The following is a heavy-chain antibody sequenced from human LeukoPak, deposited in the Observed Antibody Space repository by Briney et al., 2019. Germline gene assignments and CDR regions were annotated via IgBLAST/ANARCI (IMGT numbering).Heavy chain of an antibody. CDR3: AREPGFDSSGYLNWFDP. CDR2: ISYSGST. D-gene: IGHD3-22*01. J-gene: IGHJ5*02. V-gene: IGHV4-59*01. CDR1: GGSIRSYY. Sequence: PSETLSLTCTVSGGSIRSYYWSWIRQPPGKGLEWIGYISYSGSTKYNPSLKSRVTISVDTSKNQLSLKLSSVTAADTAVYYCAREPGFDSSGYLNWFDPWGQGTLVTVSS.